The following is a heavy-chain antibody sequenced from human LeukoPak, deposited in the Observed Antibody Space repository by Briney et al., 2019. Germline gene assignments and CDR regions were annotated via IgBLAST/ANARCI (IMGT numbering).Heavy chain of an antibody. CDR3: AREACREMGVMWPRLGGQDCRYES. Sequence: ASVKVSCKASGDTFSSYAINWVRQAPGQGPEWMGRITPFLGIANYPQKFQGRVTITADESTTTAYMELSSLRSEDTAVYYCAREACREMGVMWPRLGGQDCRYESWGQGTLVTVYS. D-gene: IGHD3-16*01. CDR2: ITPFLGIA. V-gene: IGHV1-69*04. J-gene: IGHJ5*02. CDR1: GDTFSSYA.